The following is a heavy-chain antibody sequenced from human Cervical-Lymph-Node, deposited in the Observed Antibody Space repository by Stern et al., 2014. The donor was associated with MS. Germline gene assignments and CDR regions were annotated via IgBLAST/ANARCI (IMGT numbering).Heavy chain of an antibody. Sequence: QMQLVQSGAEVKQPGSSVKVSCKVSGGTFSSYSITWVRQAPGQGLEWIGGIIPMFGTADYEQKFQGRVTITADESTRTGYMELGSLRAEDTAIYYCARTYTSGWLDHWGQGTLVTVSS. J-gene: IGHJ4*02. CDR2: IIPMFGTA. CDR3: ARTYTSGWLDH. D-gene: IGHD6-19*01. V-gene: IGHV1-69*01. CDR1: GGTFSSYS.